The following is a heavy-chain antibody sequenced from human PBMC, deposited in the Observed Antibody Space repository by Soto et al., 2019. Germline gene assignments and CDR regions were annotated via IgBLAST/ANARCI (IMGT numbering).Heavy chain of an antibody. CDR2: INAGNGNT. D-gene: IGHD2-15*01. CDR3: ARVHRGGNPYYYCGMDV. V-gene: IGHV1-3*01. Sequence: KDRGDTYTSYVVDWVSKATGKRLEWMGWINAGNGNTKYSQKFQGRVTITRATSASTAYMELSSLRSEDTAVYYCARVHRGGNPYYYCGMDVWGQGTTVTVSS. J-gene: IGHJ6*02. CDR1: GDTYTSYV.